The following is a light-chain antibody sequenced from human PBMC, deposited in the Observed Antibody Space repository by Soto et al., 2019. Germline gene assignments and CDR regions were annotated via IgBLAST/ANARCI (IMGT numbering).Light chain of an antibody. Sequence: QAVVTQEPSLTVSPGGTVTLTCGSSTGAVTSGHYPYWFQQKPGQAPRTLIYDTSNKHSWPPARFSGSLLGGKAALTLSGAQPEDEAEYYCLLSYSGAHVVFGGGTKLTVL. CDR1: TGAVTSGHY. J-gene: IGLJ2*01. CDR3: LLSYSGAHVV. CDR2: DTS. V-gene: IGLV7-46*01.